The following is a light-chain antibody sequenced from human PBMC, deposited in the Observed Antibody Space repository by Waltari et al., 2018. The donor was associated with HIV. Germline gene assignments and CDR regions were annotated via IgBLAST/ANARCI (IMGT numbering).Light chain of an antibody. CDR2: RNN. J-gene: IGLJ3*02. V-gene: IGLV1-47*01. CDR1: SSNTGSNY. CDR3: AAWDDSLSGLV. Sequence: QSVLTQPPPASGTPGQRFTIPCPGRSSNTGSNYEYWYHQLPGTAPKLLIYRNNQRPSGVPDRLSGSKSGTSASLAISGLRSEDEADYYCAAWDDSLSGLVFGGGTKLTVL.